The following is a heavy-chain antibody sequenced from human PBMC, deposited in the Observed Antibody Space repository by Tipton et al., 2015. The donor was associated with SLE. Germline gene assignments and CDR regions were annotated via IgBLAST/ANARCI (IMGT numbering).Heavy chain of an antibody. CDR3: ARVLGDGYNSDY. V-gene: IGHV3-11*01. D-gene: IGHD5-24*01. J-gene: IGHJ4*02. CDR2: ISSSGSTI. Sequence: SLRLPCAASGFTFSDYYMSWIRQAPGKGLEWVSYISSSGSTIYYADSVKGRFTISRDNAKNSLYLQMNSLRAEDTAVYYCARVLGDGYNSDYWGQGTLVTVSS. CDR1: GFTFSDYY.